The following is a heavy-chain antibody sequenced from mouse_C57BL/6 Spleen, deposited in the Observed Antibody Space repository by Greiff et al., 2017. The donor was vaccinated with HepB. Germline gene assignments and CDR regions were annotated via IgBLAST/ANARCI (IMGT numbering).Heavy chain of an antibody. Sequence: VQRQQPGAGLVKPGASVKMSCKASGYTFTSYWITWVKQRPGQGLEWIGDIYPGSGSTNYNEKFKSKATLTVDTSSSTAYMQLSSLTSEDSAVYYCARFTTVVVYDYWGQGTTLTVSS. D-gene: IGHD1-1*01. CDR1: GYTFTSYW. CDR3: ARFTTVVVYDY. CDR2: IYPGSGST. J-gene: IGHJ2*01. V-gene: IGHV1-55*01.